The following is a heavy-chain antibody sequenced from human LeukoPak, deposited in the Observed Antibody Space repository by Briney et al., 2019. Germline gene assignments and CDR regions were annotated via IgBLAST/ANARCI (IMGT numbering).Heavy chain of an antibody. CDR2: ITGTSRNS. Sequence: GGSLRLSCAASGFILIEYAMSWFRQSPGKGLEWLSSITGTSRNSYYADSVKGRFTVSRDNSKNTLYLEVGSLTAEDTAIYYCARGELRPNNWFDPWGQGTLVTVSS. V-gene: IGHV3-23*01. CDR1: GFILIEYA. J-gene: IGHJ5*02. D-gene: IGHD2/OR15-2a*01. CDR3: ARGELRPNNWFDP.